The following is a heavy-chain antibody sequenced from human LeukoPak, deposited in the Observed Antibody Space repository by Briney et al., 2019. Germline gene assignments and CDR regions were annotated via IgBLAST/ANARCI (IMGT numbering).Heavy chain of an antibody. V-gene: IGHV3-30-3*01. CDR2: ISYDGSNK. Sequence: GGSLRLSCAASGFTFSSYAMHWVRQAPGKGLEWVAVISYDGSNKYYADSVKGRFTISRDNSKNTLYLQMNSLRAEDTAVYYCARESYYSYLDYFDYWGQGTLVTVSS. CDR3: ARESYYSYLDYFDY. J-gene: IGHJ4*02. CDR1: GFTFSSYA. D-gene: IGHD3-16*01.